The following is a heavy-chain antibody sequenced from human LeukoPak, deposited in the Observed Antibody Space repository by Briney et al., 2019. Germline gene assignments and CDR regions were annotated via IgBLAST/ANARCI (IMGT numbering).Heavy chain of an antibody. CDR2: ISSNGGST. Sequence: GGSVTLFCSACGFTFSTSAMQWLRQAPGRGLEYVSAISSNGGSTYYADSVKGRFTISRDNSKNTLYLQMNSLRAEDTAVYYCARDVVQQLANRDYYYYGMDVWGQGPTVTVSS. CDR1: GFTFSTSA. J-gene: IGHJ6*02. D-gene: IGHD6-13*01. CDR3: ARDVVQQLANRDYYYYGMDV. V-gene: IGHV3-64*04.